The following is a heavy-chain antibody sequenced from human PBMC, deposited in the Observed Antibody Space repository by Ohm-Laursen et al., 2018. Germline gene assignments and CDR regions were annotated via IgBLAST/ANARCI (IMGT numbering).Heavy chain of an antibody. V-gene: IGHV4-59*01. CDR2: IYYSGST. D-gene: IGHD2-15*01. CDR3: ARAVVVVAASGYYYYGMDV. Sequence: GTLSLTCTVSGGSISSYYWSWIRQPPGKGLEWIGYIYYSGSTNYNPSLKSRVTISVDTSKNQISLKLSSVTAADTAVYYCARAVVVVAASGYYYYGMDVWGQGTTVTVSS. J-gene: IGHJ6*02. CDR1: GGSISSYY.